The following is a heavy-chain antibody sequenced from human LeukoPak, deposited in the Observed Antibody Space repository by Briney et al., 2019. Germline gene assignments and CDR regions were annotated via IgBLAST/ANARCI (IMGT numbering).Heavy chain of an antibody. Sequence: GASVKVSCKASGYTFTGYYMHWVRQAPGQGLEWMGWINPNSGGTNYAQKFQGRVTMTRDTSISTAYMELSRLRFEDTAVYYCARDAVVARIPRYYYYYMDVWGKGTTVTVSS. CDR3: ARDAVVARIPRYYYYYMDV. V-gene: IGHV1-2*02. CDR2: INPNSGGT. J-gene: IGHJ6*03. D-gene: IGHD2-2*01. CDR1: GYTFTGYY.